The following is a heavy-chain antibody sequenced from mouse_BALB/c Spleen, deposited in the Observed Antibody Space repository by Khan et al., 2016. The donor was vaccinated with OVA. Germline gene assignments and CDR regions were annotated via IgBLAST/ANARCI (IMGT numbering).Heavy chain of an antibody. Sequence: EVELVESGGGLVKPGGSLKLSCSASGFTFSSYAMSWVRQTPEKRLECVATISTGGHYTXXPDSVKGRFTISRDNAKNTLYLQMSSLRSEDTAMYYCARSLVDYHAMDYWGQGTSVTVSS. D-gene: IGHD2-2*01. CDR1: GFTFSSYA. J-gene: IGHJ4*01. V-gene: IGHV5-9-3*01. CDR3: ARSLVDYHAMDY. CDR2: ISTGGHYT.